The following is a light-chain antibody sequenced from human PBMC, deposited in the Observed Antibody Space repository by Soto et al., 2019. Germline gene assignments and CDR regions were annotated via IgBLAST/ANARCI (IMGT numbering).Light chain of an antibody. CDR1: QSVSSSY. V-gene: IGKV3-20*01. CDR2: GAS. CDR3: QNYGSSPPKLT. Sequence: EIVLTQSPGTLSLSPGERATLSCRASQSVSSSYLAWYQQKPGQAPILLIYGASSRATGIPDRFSVSGSGTVFTLTISRLEPEDFAGYYCQNYGSSPPKLTFGGVTKVEIK. J-gene: IGKJ4*01.